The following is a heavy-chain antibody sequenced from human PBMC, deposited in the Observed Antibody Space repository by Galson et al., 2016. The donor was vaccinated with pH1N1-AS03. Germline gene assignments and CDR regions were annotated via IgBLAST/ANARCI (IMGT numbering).Heavy chain of an antibody. Sequence: SLRLSCAASGFTVSSNYMSWVRQAPGKGLEWVSDIYISGTTYYADSVKGRFTISRDNSKNTLYLQMNSLRAEDTAVYYCTRDLVVVGEGWYYGMDAWGQGTTVTVSS. J-gene: IGHJ6*02. CDR3: TRDLVVVGEGWYYGMDA. CDR2: IYISGTT. V-gene: IGHV3-53*01. D-gene: IGHD3-16*01. CDR1: GFTVSSNY.